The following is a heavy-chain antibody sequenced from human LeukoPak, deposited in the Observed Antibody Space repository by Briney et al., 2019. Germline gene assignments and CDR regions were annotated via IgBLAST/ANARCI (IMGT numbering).Heavy chain of an antibody. J-gene: IGHJ4*02. CDR3: AKVVRGVIRGFDY. CDR2: ISGSGGST. D-gene: IGHD3-10*02. Sequence: GGSLRLSCAASGFTFSSYAMSWVRQAPGKGLVWVSAISGSGGSTYYADSVKGRFTISRDNSKNTLYLQMNSLRAEDTAVYYCAKVVRGVIRGFDYWGQGTLVTVSS. V-gene: IGHV3-23*01. CDR1: GFTFSSYA.